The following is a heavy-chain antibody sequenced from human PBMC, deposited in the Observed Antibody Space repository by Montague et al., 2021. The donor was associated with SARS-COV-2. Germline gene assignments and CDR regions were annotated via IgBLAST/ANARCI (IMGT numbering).Heavy chain of an antibody. CDR3: ARGRDERGYSFGYYYFDL. V-gene: IGHV4-59*01. D-gene: IGHD5-18*01. CDR1: GGSISGYY. Sequence: SETLSLTCTVSGGSISGYYWNWVRQPPGNGLEWIGYIYYSGSTNYNPSLRGRVTISVDTSENQFSLKLTSVTAAETAVYFCARGRDERGYSFGYYYFDLWGQGTLVTVSS. CDR2: IYYSGST. J-gene: IGHJ4*02.